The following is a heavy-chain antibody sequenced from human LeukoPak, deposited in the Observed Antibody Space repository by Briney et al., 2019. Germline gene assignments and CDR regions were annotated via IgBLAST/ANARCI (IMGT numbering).Heavy chain of an antibody. CDR3: ARVGSSGYYINY. CDR2: IYYSGST. J-gene: IGHJ4*02. V-gene: IGHV4-59*01. Sequence: SETLSLTCTVSGGSISSYYWSWIRQPPGEGLEWIGYIYYSGSTNYNPSLKSRVTISVDTSKNQFSLKLSSVTAADTAVYYCARVGSSGYYINYWGQGTLVTVSS. D-gene: IGHD3-22*01. CDR1: GGSISSYY.